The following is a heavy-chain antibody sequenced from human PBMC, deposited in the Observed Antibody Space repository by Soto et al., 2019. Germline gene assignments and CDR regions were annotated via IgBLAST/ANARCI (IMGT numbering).Heavy chain of an antibody. CDR2: ISNDGSNK. J-gene: IGHJ6*03. D-gene: IGHD1-20*01. V-gene: IGHV3-30*02. Sequence: PGGSLRLSCAASGFTFSSYSMNWVRQAPGKGLEWVAVISNDGSNKYYADSVKGRFTISRDNSKNTLYLQMNSLRAEDTAVYYCAITGTTHYYYYMDVWGKGTTVTVSS. CDR1: GFTFSSYS. CDR3: AITGTTHYYYYMDV.